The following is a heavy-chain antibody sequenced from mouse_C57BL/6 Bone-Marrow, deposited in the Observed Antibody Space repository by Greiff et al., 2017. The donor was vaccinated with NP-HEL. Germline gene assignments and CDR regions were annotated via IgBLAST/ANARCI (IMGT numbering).Heavy chain of an antibody. CDR3: ALPERWLLLFAF. CDR2: IYPRDGST. Sequence: VKVVESDAELVKPGASVKISCKVSGYTFTDHTIHWMKQRPEQGLEWIGYIYPRDGSTKYNEKFKGKATLTADKSSSTAYMQLNSLTSEDSAVYFCALPERWLLLFAFWGQGTLVTVSA. D-gene: IGHD2-3*01. CDR1: GYTFTDHT. V-gene: IGHV1-78*01. J-gene: IGHJ3*01.